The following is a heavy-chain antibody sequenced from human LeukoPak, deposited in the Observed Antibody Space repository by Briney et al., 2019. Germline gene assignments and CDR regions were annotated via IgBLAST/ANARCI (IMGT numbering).Heavy chain of an antibody. CDR2: TNGDGSDT. D-gene: IGHD2-2*02. CDR3: ARDALGYCSSTSCYTGRSAFDI. CDR1: GFTFTRYW. V-gene: IGHV3-74*01. Sequence: GGSLRLSCAASGFTFTRYWMHWVRQAPGKGLVWVSCTNGDGSDTSYADSVKGRFTISRDNAKNSLYLQMNSLRAEDTAVYYCARDALGYCSSTSCYTGRSAFDIWGQGTMVTVSS. J-gene: IGHJ3*02.